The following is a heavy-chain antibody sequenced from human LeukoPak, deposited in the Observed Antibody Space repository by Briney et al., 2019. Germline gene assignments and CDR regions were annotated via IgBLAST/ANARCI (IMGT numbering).Heavy chain of an antibody. CDR1: GGSISPYY. Sequence: SETLSLTCTVSGGSISPYYWSFIRQPAGKGLEWIGRISTSGSSKYNPSLESRVTMSVDTSKNQFSLKVTSVTAADTAVYYCARGKGNDFWSGYYSNWFDPWGQGTLVTVSS. CDR3: ARGKGNDFWSGYYSNWFDP. V-gene: IGHV4-4*07. J-gene: IGHJ5*02. CDR2: ISTSGSS. D-gene: IGHD3-3*01.